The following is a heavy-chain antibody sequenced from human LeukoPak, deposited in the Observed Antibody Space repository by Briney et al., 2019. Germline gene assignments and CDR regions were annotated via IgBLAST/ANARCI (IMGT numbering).Heavy chain of an antibody. CDR3: AHRLTTVTSDAFDI. Sequence: SGPTQINPSQTLTLTYTFSGVSLRPSGMGVGWIRHPPEKALEWLALICLCDDKRYRPSLKSRVTITKDTSKNQVVFTMTNMDTLDTATYSCAHRLTTVTSDAFDIWGQGTMVTVSS. CDR1: GVSLRPSGMG. J-gene: IGHJ3*02. V-gene: IGHV2-5*01. CDR2: ICLCDDK. D-gene: IGHD4-17*01.